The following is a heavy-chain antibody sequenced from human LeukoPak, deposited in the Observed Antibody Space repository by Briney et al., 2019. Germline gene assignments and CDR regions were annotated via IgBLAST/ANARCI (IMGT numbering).Heavy chain of an antibody. D-gene: IGHD5-12*01. CDR3: AREAIGGYGTMDY. CDR1: GFTFSSHL. Sequence: PGGSLRLSCAASGFTFSSHLMSWVRQAPGKGLEWVANIKEDGGVKYYVDSVKGRFTISRDNAKNSLYLQMNSLRAEDTAVYYCAREAIGGYGTMDYWGQGTLVTVSS. CDR2: IKEDGGVK. V-gene: IGHV3-7*01. J-gene: IGHJ4*02.